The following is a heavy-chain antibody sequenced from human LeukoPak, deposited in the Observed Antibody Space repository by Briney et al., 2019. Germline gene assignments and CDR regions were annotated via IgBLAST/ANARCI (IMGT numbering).Heavy chain of an antibody. Sequence: SVKVSCKASGGTFSSYAISRVRQAPGQGLEWMGGIIPIFGIANYAQKFHGRVTITTDESTGTAYMELSRLRSDDTAVYYCARDLFDIVVVPAAYVDYWGQGTLVTVSS. J-gene: IGHJ4*02. CDR2: IIPIFGIA. V-gene: IGHV1-69*05. CDR1: GGTFSSYA. CDR3: ARDLFDIVVVPAAYVDY. D-gene: IGHD2-2*01.